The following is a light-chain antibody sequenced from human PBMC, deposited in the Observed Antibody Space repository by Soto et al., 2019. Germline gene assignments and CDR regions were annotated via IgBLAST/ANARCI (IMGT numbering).Light chain of an antibody. CDR1: RTIGTN. V-gene: IGKV3-15*01. CDR2: KTS. CDR3: QQYADWQLT. Sequence: IVMTQSPATVSVSPGESASLSCRASRTIGTNLGWYQQKPGQAPRLLISKTSTRATGVPARFSGSGSGTELTLTITSLQSEDIAVYYCQQYADWQLTFGGGTKVDIK. J-gene: IGKJ4*01.